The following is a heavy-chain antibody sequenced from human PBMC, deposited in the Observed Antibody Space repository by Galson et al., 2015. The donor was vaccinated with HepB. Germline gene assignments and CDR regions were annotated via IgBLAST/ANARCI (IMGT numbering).Heavy chain of an antibody. Sequence: PALVKPTQCLTLTCTFSGFSLSTSGMCVSWIRQPPGKALEWLARIDWDDDKFYFTSLKTRLTISKDTSRNQVVLTVTNMDPVDTATYYCARTMWTSSRQRHYYSDFWGQGTLVTVSS. V-gene: IGHV2-70*17. CDR1: GFSLSTSGMC. CDR2: IDWDDDK. CDR3: ARTMWTSSRQRHYYSDF. D-gene: IGHD2-2*01. J-gene: IGHJ4*02.